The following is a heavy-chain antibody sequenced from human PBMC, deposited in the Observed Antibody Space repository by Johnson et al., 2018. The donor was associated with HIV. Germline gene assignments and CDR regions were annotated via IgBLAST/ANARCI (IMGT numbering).Heavy chain of an antibody. J-gene: IGHJ3*02. CDR2: ISYDGSNK. CDR3: ARGRVNFRCYSSGCPQAFDI. CDR1: GFTFSDYA. V-gene: IGHV3-30*04. D-gene: IGHD6-19*01. Sequence: QVQVVESGGGLVQPGRSLRLSCAASGFTFSDYAMHWVRQAPGKGLEWVAVISYDGSNKYYADSVKGRFTISRDNSENTLYMRMSSRKPEDTAVYYCARGRVNFRCYSSGCPQAFDIWGQGTMVTVSS.